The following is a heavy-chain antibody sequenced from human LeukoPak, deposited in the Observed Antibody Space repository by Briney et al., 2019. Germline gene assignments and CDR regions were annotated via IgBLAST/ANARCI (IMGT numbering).Heavy chain of an antibody. D-gene: IGHD5-18*01. CDR2: IIPIFGTA. Sequence: ASVKVSCKASGGTFSSYAINWVRQAPGQGLEWMGGIIPIFGTANYAQKFQGRVTITTDESTSTAYMELSSLRSEDTAVYYCASCGGYSYGGDYWGQGTLVTVSS. CDR3: ASCGGYSYGGDY. CDR1: GGTFSSYA. J-gene: IGHJ4*02. V-gene: IGHV1-69*05.